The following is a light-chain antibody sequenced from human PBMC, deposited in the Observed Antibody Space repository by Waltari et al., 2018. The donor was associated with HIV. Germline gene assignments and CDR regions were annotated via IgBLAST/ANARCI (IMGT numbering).Light chain of an antibody. Sequence: DIVMTQSPDSLAVSLGERATINCTSSQSVLSSSNNKNYLAWYQQKPGQPPKLLIFWASTRESGVPDRFSGSGSGTDFTLTISSLQAEDVAVYYCQQYYSTPTFGQGTKVEIK. CDR3: QQYYSTPT. CDR1: QSVLSSSNNKNY. CDR2: WAS. V-gene: IGKV4-1*01. J-gene: IGKJ1*01.